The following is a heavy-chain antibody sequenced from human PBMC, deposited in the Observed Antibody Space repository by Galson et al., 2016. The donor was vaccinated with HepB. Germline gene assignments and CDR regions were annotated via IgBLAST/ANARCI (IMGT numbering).Heavy chain of an antibody. CDR2: IYSGGTT. CDR1: GFTVSSNY. CDR3: ASCSSWHGRCAFDI. D-gene: IGHD6-13*01. Sequence: SLRLSCAASGFTVSSNYMSWVRQAPGKGLEWVSVIYSGGTTKYADSVKDRFTISRDNSKNSLYLQMNSLRAEDTAVYYCASCSSWHGRCAFDIWGQGTMVTVSS. V-gene: IGHV3-66*01. J-gene: IGHJ3*02.